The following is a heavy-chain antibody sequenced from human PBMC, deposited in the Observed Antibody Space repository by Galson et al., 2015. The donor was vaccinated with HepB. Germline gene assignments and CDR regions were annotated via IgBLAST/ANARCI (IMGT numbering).Heavy chain of an antibody. CDR1: GGSFSGYY. J-gene: IGHJ6*02. Sequence: SETLSLTCAVHGGSFSGYYWSWIRQPPGKGLEWIGKSTHGGIINYNPSLKGRVSISVDTSKNQFSLKLTPMTAADTAVYYCARDYCSRSTCHPGMGMDVWGQGTTVTVSS. CDR2: STHGGII. V-gene: IGHV4-34*01. D-gene: IGHD2-2*01. CDR3: ARDYCSRSTCHPGMGMDV.